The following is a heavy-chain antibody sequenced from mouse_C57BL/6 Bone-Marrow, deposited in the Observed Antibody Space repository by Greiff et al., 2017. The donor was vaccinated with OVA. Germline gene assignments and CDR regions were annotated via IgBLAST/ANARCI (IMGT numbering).Heavy chain of an antibody. D-gene: IGHD1-1*01. J-gene: IGHJ2*01. V-gene: IGHV1-52*01. CDR2: IDPSDSDT. CDR1: GYTFTSYW. Sequence: QVQLQQPGAELVRPGSSVKLSCKASGYTFTSYWMHWVKQRPIQGLEWIGNIDPSDSDTHYNQKFKDKATLTVDKSSSTAYMQLSSLTSEDSAVYYCARHHYYGSSPYFDYWGQGTTLTVSS. CDR3: ARHHYYGSSPYFDY.